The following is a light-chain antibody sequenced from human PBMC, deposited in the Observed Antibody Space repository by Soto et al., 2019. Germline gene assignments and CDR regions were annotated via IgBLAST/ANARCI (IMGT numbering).Light chain of an antibody. CDR1: SSNIGSHA. V-gene: IGLV1-44*01. J-gene: IGLJ7*01. CDR3: AAWDDSLNVV. Sequence: QSVLTQPPSASGTPGQRVTISCSGNSSNIGSHAVTWYQQIPGTAPQLLIHNNNQRPSGVPDRFSGSKSGTSASLAISGLQSEDEADYYCAAWDDSLNVVFGGGTQLTVL. CDR2: NNN.